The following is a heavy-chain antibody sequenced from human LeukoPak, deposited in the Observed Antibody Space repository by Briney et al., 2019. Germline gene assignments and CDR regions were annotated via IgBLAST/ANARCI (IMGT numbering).Heavy chain of an antibody. CDR3: ARLYDSSTYTNWLDP. J-gene: IGHJ5*02. Sequence: SETLSLTCTVSGGSISSHYWSWIRQPPGKGLEWIGYIYYSGSTKHNPSLKSRDTISVDTSNNQFSLKLSSVTAADTAVYYCARLYDSSTYTNWLDPWGQGTLVTVSS. D-gene: IGHD3-22*01. CDR1: GGSISSHY. CDR2: IYYSGST. V-gene: IGHV4-59*11.